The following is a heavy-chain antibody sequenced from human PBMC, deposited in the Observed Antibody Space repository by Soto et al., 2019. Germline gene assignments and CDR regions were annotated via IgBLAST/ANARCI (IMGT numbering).Heavy chain of an antibody. CDR2: INPSGGST. J-gene: IGHJ5*01. V-gene: IGHV1-46*03. Sequence: ASVKVSCKASGYTFTSYYMHWVRQAPGQGLEWMGIINPSGGSTSYAQKFQGRVTMTRDTSTSTVYMELSSLRSEDTAVYYCARDLENRGTYDILTGHLSGFDHWGQGTLV. CDR1: GYTFTSYY. D-gene: IGHD3-9*01. CDR3: ARDLENRGTYDILTGHLSGFDH.